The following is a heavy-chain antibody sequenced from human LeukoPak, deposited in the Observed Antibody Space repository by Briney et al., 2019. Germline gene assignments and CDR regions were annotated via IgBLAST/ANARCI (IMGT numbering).Heavy chain of an antibody. Sequence: PSETLSLTCTVSGGSIGTYYWSWIRQPAGKGLEWIGRIYTSGSTNYNPSLKSRVTISVDTSKNQFSLKLSSVTAADTAVYYCARATTGFDWPLKKRPFDYWGQGTLVTVSS. CDR2: IYTSGST. CDR3: ARATTGFDWPLKKRPFDY. D-gene: IGHD3-9*01. CDR1: GGSIGTYY. J-gene: IGHJ4*02. V-gene: IGHV4-4*07.